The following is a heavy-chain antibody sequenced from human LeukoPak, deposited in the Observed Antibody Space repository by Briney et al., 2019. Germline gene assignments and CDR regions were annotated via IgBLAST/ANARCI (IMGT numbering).Heavy chain of an antibody. D-gene: IGHD2-2*01. CDR2: IYHSGST. Sequence: SETLSLTCAVSGGSISSSNWWSWVRQPPGKGLEWIGEIYHSGSTNYNPSLKSRVTISVDKSKNQFSLKLSSVTAADTAVYYCASFCSSTSCPGGAFDIWGQGTMVTVSS. J-gene: IGHJ3*02. V-gene: IGHV4-4*02. CDR3: ASFCSSTSCPGGAFDI. CDR1: GGSISSSNW.